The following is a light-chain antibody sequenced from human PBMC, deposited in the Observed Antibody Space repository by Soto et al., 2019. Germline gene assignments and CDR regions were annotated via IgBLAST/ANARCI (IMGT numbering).Light chain of an antibody. CDR1: NIETQS. CDR2: FDV. Sequence: SYVLTQPPSVSVAPGTTATLTCGDDNIETQSVHWYQHKPGQAPVLVISFDVDRSSGIPERFSGSNSGNTATLTIRRVEAGDEADYYCQMWDTSSNEAVFGGGTQLTVL. V-gene: IGLV3-21*04. CDR3: QMWDTSSNEAV. J-gene: IGLJ7*01.